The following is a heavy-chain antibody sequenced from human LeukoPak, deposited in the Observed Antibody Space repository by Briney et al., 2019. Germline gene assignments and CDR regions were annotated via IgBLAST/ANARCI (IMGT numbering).Heavy chain of an antibody. Sequence: GGSLRLSCAASGFTFSDYGMHWVRQAPGKGLEWVALISYDGSETYYADSVKGRFTISRDNSKNTLYLQMSSLRPEDTAVYYCARANYYDSSGPGWYWSQGTLVTISS. V-gene: IGHV3-30*03. CDR1: GFTFSDYG. CDR2: ISYDGSET. CDR3: ARANYYDSSGPGWY. J-gene: IGHJ4*02. D-gene: IGHD3-22*01.